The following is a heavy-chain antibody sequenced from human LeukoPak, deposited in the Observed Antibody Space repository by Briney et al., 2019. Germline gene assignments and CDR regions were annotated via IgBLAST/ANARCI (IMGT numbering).Heavy chain of an antibody. CDR1: GFTFSSYW. CDR3: GRDYGDY. Sequence: PGGSLRLSREVSGFTFSSYWMTWVRQAPGKGLQWVANINQDGREKYYMDSMKGRLTISRDNTENSVFLQMTSLRPEDTAIRAKGRDYGDYWGQGTLVAVSS. V-gene: IGHV3-7*01. J-gene: IGHJ4*02. CDR2: INQDGREK.